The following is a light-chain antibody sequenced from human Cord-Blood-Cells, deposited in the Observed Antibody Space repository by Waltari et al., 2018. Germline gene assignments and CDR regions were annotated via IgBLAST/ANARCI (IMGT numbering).Light chain of an antibody. J-gene: IGKJ2*01. CDR3: QQSYSTPYP. Sequence: DIQMTQSPSSLSASVGDRVTITCRASQSISSYLNWYQQKPGKAPNLLIYAASSLQSGVPSRCSGSGSGTDFTLTISRLQPEDVATYYCQQSYSTPYPFGQGTKLEIK. CDR1: QSISSY. CDR2: AAS. V-gene: IGKV1-39*01.